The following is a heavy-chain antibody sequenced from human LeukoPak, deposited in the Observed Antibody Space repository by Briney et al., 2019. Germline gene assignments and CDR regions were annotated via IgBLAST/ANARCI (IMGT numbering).Heavy chain of an antibody. CDR1: GFTFSSYA. D-gene: IGHD2-2*01. Sequence: PGGFLRLSCAASGFTFSSYAMHWVRQAPGKGLEWVAVISYDGSNKYYADSVKGRFTISRDNSKNTLYLQMNSLRAEDTAVYYCARSAGYCSSTSCYYYDYWGREPWSPSPQ. CDR2: ISYDGSNK. J-gene: IGHJ4*02. V-gene: IGHV3-30*04. CDR3: ARSAGYCSSTSCYYYDY.